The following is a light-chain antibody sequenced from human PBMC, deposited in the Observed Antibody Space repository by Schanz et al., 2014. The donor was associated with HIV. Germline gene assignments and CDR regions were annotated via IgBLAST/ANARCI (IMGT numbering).Light chain of an antibody. Sequence: DIVMTQSPDSLAVSLGGRATINCKSSQTVLYSSNNKNYLAWYQQKPGQPPKLLIYWASTRESGVPDRFSGSGSGTDFTLTISSLQAADVAVYYCQQYFRPPPTFGQGTKLEIQ. CDR3: QQYFRPPPT. CDR1: QTVLYSSNNKNY. CDR2: WAS. V-gene: IGKV4-1*01. J-gene: IGKJ2*01.